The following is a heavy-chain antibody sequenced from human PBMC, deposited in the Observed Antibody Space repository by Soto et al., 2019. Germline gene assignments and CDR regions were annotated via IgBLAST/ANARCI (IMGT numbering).Heavy chain of an antibody. Sequence: EVQLLESGGALVQPGGSLRLSCAASGFTFSNHAMNWVRQAPGKGLEWVSTISDSGSTYYADSVKGRFTISRDNSKNTLYLQMNGLGAADTAVYYCSRDPGGHYCTSTSCLYFFDHWGQGTLVIVSS. CDR1: GFTFSNHA. CDR3: SRDPGGHYCTSTSCLYFFDH. J-gene: IGHJ4*02. CDR2: ISDSGST. V-gene: IGHV3-23*01. D-gene: IGHD2-2*01.